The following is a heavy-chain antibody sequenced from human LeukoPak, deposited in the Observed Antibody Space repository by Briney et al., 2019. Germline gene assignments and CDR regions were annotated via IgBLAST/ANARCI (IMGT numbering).Heavy chain of an antibody. CDR2: IKQDGSEK. Sequence: GGSLRLSCAASGFTFSSYWMSWVRQAPGKGLEWVANIKQDGSEKYYVDSVKGRFTISRDNAKNSLYLQMNSLRAEDTVVYYCARTGTITNYGMDVWGQGTTVTVSS. CDR1: GFTFSSYW. V-gene: IGHV3-7*01. D-gene: IGHD5-24*01. J-gene: IGHJ6*02. CDR3: ARTGTITNYGMDV.